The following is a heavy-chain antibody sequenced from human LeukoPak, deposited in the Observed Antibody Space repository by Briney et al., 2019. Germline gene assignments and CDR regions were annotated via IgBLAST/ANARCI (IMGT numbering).Heavy chain of an antibody. CDR3: ARDAPTAEGWFDP. Sequence: SETLSLTCTVSGGSISSGSYYWSWIRQPAGKGLEWIGRIYTCGSTNYNPSLKSRVTISVDTSKNQFSLKLSSVTAADTAVYDCARDAPTAEGWFDPWGQGTLVTVSS. CDR2: IYTCGST. V-gene: IGHV4-61*02. J-gene: IGHJ5*02. CDR1: GGSISSGSYY.